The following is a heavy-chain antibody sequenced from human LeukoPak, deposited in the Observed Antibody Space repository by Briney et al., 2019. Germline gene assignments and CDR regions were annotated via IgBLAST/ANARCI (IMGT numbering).Heavy chain of an antibody. V-gene: IGHV4-59*11. CDR1: GGSISSHY. D-gene: IGHD3-10*01. J-gene: IGHJ6*03. Sequence: SETLSLTCTVSGGSISSHYWSWIRQPPGKGLEWIGYIYYSGSTNYNPSLKSRVTISVDTSKDQFSLKLSSVTAADTAVYYCARLFMVRRPLYYYYYMDVWGRGTTVTVSS. CDR3: ARLFMVRRPLYYYYYMDV. CDR2: IYYSGST.